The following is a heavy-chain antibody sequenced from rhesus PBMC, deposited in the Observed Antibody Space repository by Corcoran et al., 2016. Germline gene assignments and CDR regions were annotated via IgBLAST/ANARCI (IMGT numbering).Heavy chain of an antibody. CDR1: GGSISSSS. V-gene: IGHV4-169*01. CDR2: IYGSGSST. Sequence: QLQLQESGPGLVKPSETLSVTCAVSGGSISSSSWSWIRQAPGNGLEWIGYIYGSGSSTNYNPSLKSRVTLSVDTSKNQLSLKLSSVTTADTAVYYCASGYSYSYWGQGVLVTVSS. J-gene: IGHJ4*01. D-gene: IGHD5-36*02. CDR3: ASGYSYSY.